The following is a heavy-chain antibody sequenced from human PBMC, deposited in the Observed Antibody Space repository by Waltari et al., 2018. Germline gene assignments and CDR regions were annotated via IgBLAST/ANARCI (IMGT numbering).Heavy chain of an antibody. V-gene: IGHV3-53*01. CDR1: GFTVSSNY. Sequence: EVQLVESGGGLIQPGGSLRLSCAASGFTVSSNYMSWVRQAPGKGLEWVSVIYSGGSTYYADAGKGRFTISRDNSKNTLYLQMNSLRAEDTAVYYCARDKYGDYGMDVWGQGTTVTVSS. CDR2: IYSGGST. CDR3: ARDKYGDYGMDV. D-gene: IGHD4-17*01. J-gene: IGHJ6*02.